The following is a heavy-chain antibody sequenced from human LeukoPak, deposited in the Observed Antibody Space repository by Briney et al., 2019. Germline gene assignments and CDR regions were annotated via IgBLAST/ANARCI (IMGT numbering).Heavy chain of an antibody. CDR3: AKDSGDYDD. Sequence: GGSLRLSCEASGFTFSSYTMTWVRQAPGKGLEWVSAISGSGGSTYYADSVKGRFTISRDNSKNTLYLQMNSLRAEDTAVYYCAKDSGDYDDWGQGTLVTVSS. V-gene: IGHV3-23*01. D-gene: IGHD4-17*01. CDR2: ISGSGGST. CDR1: GFTFSSYT. J-gene: IGHJ4*02.